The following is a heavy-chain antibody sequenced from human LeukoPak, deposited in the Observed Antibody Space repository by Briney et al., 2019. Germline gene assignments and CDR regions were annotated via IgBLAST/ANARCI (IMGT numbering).Heavy chain of an antibody. Sequence: SETLSLTCTVSGYSISSGYYWGWIRQPPGKGLEWIGSIYHSGSTYYNPSLKSRVTISVDTSKNQFSLKLSSVTAADTAVYYCARHCREAAAGQGWFDPWGQGTLVTVSS. CDR1: GYSISSGYY. CDR3: ARHCREAAAGQGWFDP. CDR2: IYHSGST. V-gene: IGHV4-38-2*02. J-gene: IGHJ5*02. D-gene: IGHD6-13*01.